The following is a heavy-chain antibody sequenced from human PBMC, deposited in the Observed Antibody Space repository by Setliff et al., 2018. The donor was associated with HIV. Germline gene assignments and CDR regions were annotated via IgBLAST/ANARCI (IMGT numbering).Heavy chain of an antibody. J-gene: IGHJ4*02. CDR1: GGSISSTVYY. Sequence: NPSETLSLTCTVSGGSISSTVYYWGWIRQPPGKRLEWIGSIYYSGSTYYNPSLESRITISMDTSKNQFSLRLSSVIAADTAVYYCAGGPPGSSIGWYVGYWGQGTLVTVSS. CDR2: IYYSGST. V-gene: IGHV4-39*01. D-gene: IGHD6-19*01. CDR3: AGGPPGSSIGWYVGY.